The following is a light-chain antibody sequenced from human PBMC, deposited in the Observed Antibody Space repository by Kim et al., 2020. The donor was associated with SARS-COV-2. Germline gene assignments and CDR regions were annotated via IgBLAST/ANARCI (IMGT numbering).Light chain of an antibody. CDR1: SLRSYY. CDR3: NSRDSSGNHLGV. V-gene: IGLV3-19*01. J-gene: IGLJ1*01. Sequence: LGQTVRITCQGDSLRSYYASWYQQKPGQAPVLVIYGKNNRPSGIPDRFSGSSSGNTASLTITGAQADDEADYYCNSRDSSGNHLGVFGTGTKVTVL. CDR2: GKN.